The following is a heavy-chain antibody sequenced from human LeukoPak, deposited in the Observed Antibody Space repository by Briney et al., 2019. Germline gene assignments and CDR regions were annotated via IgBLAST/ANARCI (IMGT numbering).Heavy chain of an antibody. Sequence: ASVKVSCKASGYTFTSYGISWVRQAPGQGLEWMGWISAYNGNTNYAQKLQGRVTMTTDTSTSTASMERRSLRSDDTAVYYCATVTVAGSFDYWGQGTLVTVSS. CDR3: ATVTVAGSFDY. D-gene: IGHD6-19*01. CDR2: ISAYNGNT. CDR1: GYTFTSYG. V-gene: IGHV1-18*01. J-gene: IGHJ4*02.